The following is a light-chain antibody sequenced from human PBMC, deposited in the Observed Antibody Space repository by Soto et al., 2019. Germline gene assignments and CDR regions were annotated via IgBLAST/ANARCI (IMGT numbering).Light chain of an antibody. CDR2: DAS. V-gene: IGKV1-5*01. J-gene: IGKJ2*01. Sequence: IQMTQSPATVSASVGDAVTITCRASQSISTCLAWYQQKPGKAPNLLVYDASTLESGGPSGFSGSGSGTECTLTISSLQPDDSATYYCQQYNRYPYTVGQGNKLEIK. CDR1: QSISTC. CDR3: QQYNRYPYT.